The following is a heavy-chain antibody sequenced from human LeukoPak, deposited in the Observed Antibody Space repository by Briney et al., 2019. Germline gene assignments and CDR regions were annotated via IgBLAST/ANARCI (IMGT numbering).Heavy chain of an antibody. D-gene: IGHD1-26*01. CDR2: ISWDGGST. Sequence: GGSLRLSCAASGFTFSSYSMNWVRQAPGKGLEWVSLISWDGGSTYYADSVKGRFTISRDNSKNSLYLQMNSLRTEDTALYYCAKGRRVGATYDFDYWGQGTLVTVSS. V-gene: IGHV3-43*01. CDR1: GFTFSSYS. J-gene: IGHJ4*02. CDR3: AKGRRVGATYDFDY.